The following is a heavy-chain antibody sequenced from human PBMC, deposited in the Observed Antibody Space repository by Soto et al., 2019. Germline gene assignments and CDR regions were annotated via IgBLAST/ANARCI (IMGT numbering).Heavy chain of an antibody. Sequence: EVQLVESGGGLVQPGGSLRLSCAASGFTFSNYWMHWVRQAPGRGLVWVSRINSDGSGTSYADSVKGRLTISRDNAKNTVYLEKNSLRVEDTAVYYCARDRVYYDSSGYYQDYGMDVWGQGTTVTVSS. CDR2: INSDGSGT. J-gene: IGHJ6*02. V-gene: IGHV3-74*01. CDR1: GFTFSNYW. D-gene: IGHD3-22*01. CDR3: ARDRVYYDSSGYYQDYGMDV.